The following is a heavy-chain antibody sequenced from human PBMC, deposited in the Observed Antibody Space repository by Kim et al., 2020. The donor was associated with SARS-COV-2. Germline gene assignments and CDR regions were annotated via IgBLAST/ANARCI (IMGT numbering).Heavy chain of an antibody. CDR3: ARRTALGQVDPPYYYGMDV. Sequence: SETLSLTCTVSGGSISSYYWSWIRQPPGKGLEWIGYIYYSGSTNYNPSLKSRVTISVDTSKNQFSLKLSSVTAADTAVYYCARRTALGQVDPPYYYGMDVWGQGTTVTVSS. CDR1: GGSISSYY. D-gene: IGHD2-21*02. V-gene: IGHV4-59*13. CDR2: IYYSGST. J-gene: IGHJ6*02.